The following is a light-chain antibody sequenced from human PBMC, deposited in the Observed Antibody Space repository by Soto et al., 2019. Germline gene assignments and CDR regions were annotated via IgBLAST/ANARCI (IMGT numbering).Light chain of an antibody. Sequence: DIQLTQSPSSVSATVGDRVTIACRPSRDISGWLAWYQHKQGQAPNILVFAASTLQRGGPTRFSVRGSGTEFTLTIDSLQPEDFATYYCQQADSFPLTFGGGTKV. CDR3: QQADSFPLT. V-gene: IGKV1-12*01. CDR1: RDISGW. CDR2: AAS. J-gene: IGKJ4*01.